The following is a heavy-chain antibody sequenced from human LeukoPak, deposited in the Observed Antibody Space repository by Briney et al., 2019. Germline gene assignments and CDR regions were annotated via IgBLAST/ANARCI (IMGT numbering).Heavy chain of an antibody. J-gene: IGHJ3*02. Sequence: GGFLRLSCAASGFTFSSYGMHWVRQAPGKGLEWVAVIWYDGSNKYYADSVKGRFTISRDNSKNTLYLQMNSLRAEDTAVYYCAKDDYGGNEGGFDIWGQGTMVTVSS. CDR3: AKDDYGGNEGGFDI. CDR1: GFTFSSYG. V-gene: IGHV3-33*06. CDR2: IWYDGSNK. D-gene: IGHD4-23*01.